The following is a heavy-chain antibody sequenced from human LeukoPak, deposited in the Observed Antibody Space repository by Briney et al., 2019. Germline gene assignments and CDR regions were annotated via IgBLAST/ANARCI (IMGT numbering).Heavy chain of an antibody. Sequence: SETLSLTCTVSGGSISSSSYYWGWIRQPPGKGLEWIGSIYYRGNTYYNPSLKSRVTISVDTSKNQFSLKLSSVTAADTALYYCVLIAAARKWFDPWGQGTLVTVSS. D-gene: IGHD6-13*01. CDR1: GGSISSSSYY. J-gene: IGHJ5*02. V-gene: IGHV4-39*07. CDR3: VLIAAARKWFDP. CDR2: IYYRGNT.